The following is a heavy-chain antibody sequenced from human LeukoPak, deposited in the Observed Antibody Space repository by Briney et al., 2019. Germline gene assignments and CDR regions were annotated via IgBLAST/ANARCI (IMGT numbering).Heavy chain of an antibody. J-gene: IGHJ5*02. D-gene: IGHD2-15*01. CDR3: ARRGYCSGGSCYRWFDP. Sequence: SETLSLTCTVSGGSISSSSYYWGWIRQPSGKGLEWIGSIYYSGSTYYNPSLKSRVTISVDTSKNQFSLKLSSVTAADTAVYYCARRGYCSGGSCYRWFDPWGQGTLVTVSS. CDR2: IYYSGST. V-gene: IGHV4-39*01. CDR1: GGSISSSSYY.